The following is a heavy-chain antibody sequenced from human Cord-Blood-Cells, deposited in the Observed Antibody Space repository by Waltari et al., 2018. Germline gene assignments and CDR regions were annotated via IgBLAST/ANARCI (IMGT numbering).Heavy chain of an antibody. CDR3: ARGRVYCSSTSCYYYYGMDV. CDR1: GGSFSGYY. V-gene: IGHV4-34*01. CDR2: INHSGST. J-gene: IGHJ6*02. D-gene: IGHD2-2*01. Sequence: QVQLQQWGAGLLKPSETLSLTCAVYGGSFSGYYWSRIRQPPGKVLEWIGEINHSGSTNYNPSLKSRVTISVDTSKNQFSLKLSSVTAADTAVYYCARGRVYCSSTSCYYYYGMDVWGQGTTVTVSS.